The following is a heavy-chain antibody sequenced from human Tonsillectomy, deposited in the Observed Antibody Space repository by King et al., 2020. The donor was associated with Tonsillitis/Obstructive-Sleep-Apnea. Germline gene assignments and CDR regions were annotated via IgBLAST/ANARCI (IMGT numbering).Heavy chain of an antibody. CDR1: GGSISGYY. Sequence: VQLQESGPGLVKPSETLSLTCTVSGGSISGYYWSWIRQPAGKGLEWIGLIYTSGSTNYNPSLKTRVTMSVDTSRNQFSLKLSSVTAAATAVYYCARDLDTAPYNWFDPWGQGTLVTVSS. CDR3: ARDLDTAPYNWFDP. V-gene: IGHV4-4*07. CDR2: IYTSGST. J-gene: IGHJ5*02. D-gene: IGHD5-18*01.